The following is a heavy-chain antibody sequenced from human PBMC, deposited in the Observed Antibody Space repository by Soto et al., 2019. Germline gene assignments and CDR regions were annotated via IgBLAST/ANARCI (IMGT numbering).Heavy chain of an antibody. Sequence: GGSLRLSCAASGFSFNLHEMNWVRQAPGKGLDWISYIGTSGSTKYYADSVQGRFTISRDNTKNSVYLEMNNLRGADTRICYCARAGGSRAFDWPYFDSGGQGSPVTGSS. CDR2: IGTSGSTK. J-gene: IGHJ4*02. D-gene: IGHD3-9*01. CDR3: ARAGGSRAFDWPYFDS. V-gene: IGHV3-48*03. CDR1: GFSFNLHE.